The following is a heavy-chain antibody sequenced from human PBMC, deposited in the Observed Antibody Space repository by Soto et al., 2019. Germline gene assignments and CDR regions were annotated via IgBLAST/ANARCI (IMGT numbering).Heavy chain of an antibody. J-gene: IGHJ5*02. Sequence: QVQLQESGPGLVKPSQTLSLTCTVSGGSISSGGYYWSWIRHHQGTGREGMGYIYYSGSTYYNPSLTKRVTISVDTSKNQFAVKLSSVTAADTAVYYCARVRYCSGGSCYPRFDPWGQGTLVTVSS. CDR2: IYYSGST. V-gene: IGHV4-31*03. CDR3: ARVRYCSGGSCYPRFDP. CDR1: GGSISSGGYY. D-gene: IGHD2-15*01.